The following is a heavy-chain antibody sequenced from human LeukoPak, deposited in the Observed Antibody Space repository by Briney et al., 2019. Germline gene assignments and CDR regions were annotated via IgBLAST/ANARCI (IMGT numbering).Heavy chain of an antibody. CDR2: VDPEDGET. V-gene: IGHV1-69-2*01. CDR3: ATGRATGASDAFDI. D-gene: IGHD5-24*01. Sequence: ASVKISCKASGYTFTDYYMHWVQQAPGKGLEWMGRVDPEDGETIYAEKFQGRVTITADTSTDTAYMELSSLRSEDTAVYYCATGRATGASDAFDIWGQGTVVTVSS. CDR1: GYTFTDYY. J-gene: IGHJ3*02.